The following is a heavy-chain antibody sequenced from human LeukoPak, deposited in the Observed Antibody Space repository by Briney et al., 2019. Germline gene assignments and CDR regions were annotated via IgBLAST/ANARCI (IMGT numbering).Heavy chain of an antibody. D-gene: IGHD3-10*01. J-gene: IGHJ4*02. V-gene: IGHV4-4*09. CDR2: IYPSGRS. CDR3: ASFYYGSGLAVDY. Sequence: SETLSLTCTVSGGSISTDYWNWIRQPPGKGLERIGYIYPSGRSNYSPSLKSRVTISADTSKRQFSLKLTSVTAADTAVYYCASFYYGSGLAVDYWGQGILVTVSS. CDR1: GGSISTDY.